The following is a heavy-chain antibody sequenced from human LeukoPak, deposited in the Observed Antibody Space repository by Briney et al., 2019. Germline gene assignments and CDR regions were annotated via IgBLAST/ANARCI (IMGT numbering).Heavy chain of an antibody. CDR3: ARRKGGSSEFDY. CDR1: GGSISSGNYY. V-gene: IGHV4-39*01. J-gene: IGHJ4*02. CDR2: IHYSGST. D-gene: IGHD1-14*01. Sequence: SEPLTLACTVSGGSISSGNYYWGWIRQPPGKGLEWIGNIHYSGSTYYNPSLKSRVTISVDTSNNQFSLKLSSVTAADTAVYYCARRKGGSSEFDYWGQGTLVTVSS.